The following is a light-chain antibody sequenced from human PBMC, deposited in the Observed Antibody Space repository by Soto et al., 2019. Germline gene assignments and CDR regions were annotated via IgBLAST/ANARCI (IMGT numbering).Light chain of an antibody. J-gene: IGKJ4*01. CDR2: AAS. CDR3: QQSYSTPRT. V-gene: IGKV1-39*01. CDR1: QSISSH. Sequence: DIQMTQSPSSLPASVGDRVTITCRASQSISSHLNWYQQKAGKAPKLLIYAASSLQSGVPSRFSGSGSGPDFTLTISSLQPEDFATYYCQQSYSTPRTFGGGTKVEIK.